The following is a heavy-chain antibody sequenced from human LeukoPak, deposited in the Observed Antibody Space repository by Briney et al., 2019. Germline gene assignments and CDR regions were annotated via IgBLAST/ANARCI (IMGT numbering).Heavy chain of an antibody. D-gene: IGHD4-17*01. CDR2: ISAYNGNT. Sequence: EASVKVSCKASGYTFTSYGISWVRQAPGQGLEWMGWISAYNGNTNYAQKLQGRVTMTTDTSTSTAYMELSSLRSEDTAVYYCARGGPDYGDYVSWFDPWGQGTLVTVSS. V-gene: IGHV1-18*01. J-gene: IGHJ5*02. CDR1: GYTFTSYG. CDR3: ARGGPDYGDYVSWFDP.